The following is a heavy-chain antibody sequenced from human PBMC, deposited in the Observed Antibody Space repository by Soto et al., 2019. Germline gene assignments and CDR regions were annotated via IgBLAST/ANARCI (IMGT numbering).Heavy chain of an antibody. CDR2: IHYSGST. CDR3: ARHAGYSNSWYFNY. Sequence: QVQLQESGPGLVKPSESLSLTCTVSGGSISSYYWSWIRQPPGKGLEWIAYIHYSGSTDDNPSLKSRVTISVDTSKNQFSLNLTSVTAADTAVYYCARHAGYSNSWYFNYWGQGTLVTVSS. CDR1: GGSISSYY. V-gene: IGHV4-59*08. J-gene: IGHJ4*02. D-gene: IGHD6-13*01.